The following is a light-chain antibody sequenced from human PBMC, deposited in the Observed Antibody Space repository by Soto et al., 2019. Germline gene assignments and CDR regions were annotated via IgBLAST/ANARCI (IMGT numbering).Light chain of an antibody. CDR1: QSIDTW. J-gene: IGKJ2*01. Sequence: DIQMTQSPSTLSASVGDRVIITCRASQSIDTWLAWHQQKPGKAPKLLISKASNLESGVPSRFSGSGSGTEFTLTISSLQPDDFATYYCQQYYSYLTFGQGTKV. CDR2: KAS. CDR3: QQYYSYLT. V-gene: IGKV1-5*03.